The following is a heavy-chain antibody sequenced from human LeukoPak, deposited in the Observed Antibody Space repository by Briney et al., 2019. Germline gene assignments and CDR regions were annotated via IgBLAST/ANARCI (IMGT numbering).Heavy chain of an antibody. CDR3: ARDSCSSTSCPSTQLWLPWFDP. Sequence: PSETLSLTCSVSGDSTDSGNYYWSWIRQPPGKGLEWIGNIYYSTNTYYNPSLLGRVSISIDTSRNQFSLRVSSVTAADTAVYYCARDSCSSTSCPSTQLWLPWFDPWGQGTLVTVSS. CDR1: GDSTDSGNYY. D-gene: IGHD2-2*01. CDR2: IYYSTNT. J-gene: IGHJ5*02. V-gene: IGHV4-39*07.